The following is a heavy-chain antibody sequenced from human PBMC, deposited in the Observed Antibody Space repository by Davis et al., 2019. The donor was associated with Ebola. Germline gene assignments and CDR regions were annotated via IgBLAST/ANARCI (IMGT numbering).Heavy chain of an antibody. D-gene: IGHD3-3*01. CDR2: ISQSGSI. Sequence: SQTLSLTCAVHGGSLRGYFWTWIRQSPGKGLEWIGTISQSGSITDYNSSLKSRVTISVDKSKNQIFLTLTSVTVADTAIYYCARRVRSSSDLDSWGQGTLVTVS. CDR3: ARRVRSSSDLDS. CDR1: GGSLRGYF. J-gene: IGHJ4*02. V-gene: IGHV4-34*01.